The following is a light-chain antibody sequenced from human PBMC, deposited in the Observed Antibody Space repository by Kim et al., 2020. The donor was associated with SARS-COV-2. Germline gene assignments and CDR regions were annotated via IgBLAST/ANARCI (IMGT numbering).Light chain of an antibody. CDR2: LNSDGSH. J-gene: IGLJ3*02. CDR3: QTWGTGIRV. Sequence: ASVKRTCTMRSGHSSYAIAWHQQQPEKGPRYLMKLNSDGSHSKGDGIPDRFSGSSSGAERYLTISSLQSEDEADYYCQTWGTGIRVFGGGTQLTVL. V-gene: IGLV4-69*01. CDR1: SGHSSYA.